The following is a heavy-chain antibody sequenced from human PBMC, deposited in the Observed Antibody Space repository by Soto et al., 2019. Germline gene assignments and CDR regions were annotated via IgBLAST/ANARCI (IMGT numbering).Heavy chain of an antibody. V-gene: IGHV4-61*01. Sequence: SDTLSLTFAVYCGFVSSGNYYWIFIRHPPWKGLEWIGEMSHSCGTHFNPSLKSRVTISVDTSKNQFSLKMSSVTAADTALYYCARVERGTATTVVDAFDIWGPGTMVTVSS. CDR2: MSHSCGT. CDR3: ARVERGTATTVVDAFDI. J-gene: IGHJ3*02. D-gene: IGHD1-1*01. CDR1: CGFVSSGNYY.